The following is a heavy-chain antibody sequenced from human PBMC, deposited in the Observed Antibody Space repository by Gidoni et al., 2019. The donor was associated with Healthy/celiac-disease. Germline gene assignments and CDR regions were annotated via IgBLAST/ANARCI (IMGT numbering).Heavy chain of an antibody. V-gene: IGHV1-18*01. CDR1: GYTFTSYG. J-gene: IGHJ6*02. CDR2: ISAYNGNT. Sequence: QVQLVQSGAEVKKPGASVKVSCKASGYTFTSYGISWVRQAPGQGLEWMGWISAYNGNTNYAQKLQGRVTMTTDTSTSTAYMELRSLRSDDTAVYYCARAYCSGGSCYWGLLYYGMDVWGQGTTVTVSS. CDR3: ARAYCSGGSCYWGLLYYGMDV. D-gene: IGHD2-15*01.